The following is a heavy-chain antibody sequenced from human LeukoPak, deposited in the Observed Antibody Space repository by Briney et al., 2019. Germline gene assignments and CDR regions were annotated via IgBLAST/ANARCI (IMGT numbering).Heavy chain of an antibody. CDR3: ARDKASPFTYYGMGV. D-gene: IGHD6-6*01. Sequence: PGGSLRLSWAASRFTFSSYEMNWVRRAPGKGLESVAYISSSGSITYYADSVKGRFTIYRDNANNSLSLLMNGLRAEDTAVYYCARDKASPFTYYGMGVWGQGTTVTVSS. V-gene: IGHV3-48*03. CDR1: RFTFSSYE. CDR2: ISSSGSIT. J-gene: IGHJ6*02.